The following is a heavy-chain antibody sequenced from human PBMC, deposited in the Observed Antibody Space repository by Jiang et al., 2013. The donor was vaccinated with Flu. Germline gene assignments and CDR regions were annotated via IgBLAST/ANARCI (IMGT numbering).Heavy chain of an antibody. J-gene: IGHJ6*02. D-gene: IGHD3-3*01. CDR3: ARGTDSQPLRSTYGMDV. Sequence: AQKFQGRVTMTRDTSISTAYMELSRLRSDDTAVYYCARGTDSQPLRSTYGMDVWGQGTTVTVSS. V-gene: IGHV1-2*02.